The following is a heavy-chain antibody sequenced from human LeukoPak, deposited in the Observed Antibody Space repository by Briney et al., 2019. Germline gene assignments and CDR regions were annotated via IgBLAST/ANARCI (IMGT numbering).Heavy chain of an antibody. D-gene: IGHD3-10*01. Sequence: GASVKVSCKASRYTFTDYYMHWVRQAPGQGLEWMGWINPNSGGTNYAQKFQGRVTMTRDTSISTAYMELSRLRSDDTAVYYCARDLLLWFGEFEVGWGQGTLVTVSS. CDR3: ARDLLLWFGEFEVG. J-gene: IGHJ4*02. CDR1: RYTFTDYY. CDR2: INPNSGGT. V-gene: IGHV1-2*02.